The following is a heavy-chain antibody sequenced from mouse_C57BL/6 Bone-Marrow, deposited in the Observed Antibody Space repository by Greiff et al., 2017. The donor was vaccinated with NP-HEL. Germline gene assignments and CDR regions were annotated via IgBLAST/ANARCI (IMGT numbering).Heavy chain of an antibody. J-gene: IGHJ3*01. V-gene: IGHV14-4*01. D-gene: IGHD2-1*01. Sequence: EVKLLESGAELVRPGASVKLSCTASGFNIKDDYMHWVKQRPEQGLEWIGWIDPENGDTEYASKFQGKATITADTSSNTAYLQLSSLTSEDTAVYYCTTPIYYGKGTWFAYWAKGLWSLSLQ. CDR2: IDPENGDT. CDR3: TTPIYYGKGTWFAY. CDR1: GFNIKDDY.